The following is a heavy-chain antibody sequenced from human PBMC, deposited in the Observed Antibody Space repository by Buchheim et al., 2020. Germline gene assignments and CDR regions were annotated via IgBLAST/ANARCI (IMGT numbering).Heavy chain of an antibody. V-gene: IGHV3-30*18. CDR3: AKDGHCSGGSCYPNHFDY. J-gene: IGHJ4*02. D-gene: IGHD2-15*01. Sequence: VQLVESGGGLVQPGGSLRLSCAASGFTFSSYWMSWVRQAPGKGLEWVAFISNDGSNKYYADSVKGRFTISRDISENTLYLQMNSLRAEDTAVYYCAKDGHCSGGSCYPNHFDYWGQGTL. CDR2: ISNDGSNK. CDR1: GFTFSSYW.